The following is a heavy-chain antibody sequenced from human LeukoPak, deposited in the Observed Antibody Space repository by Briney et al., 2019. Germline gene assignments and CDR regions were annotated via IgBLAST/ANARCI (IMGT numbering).Heavy chain of an antibody. J-gene: IGHJ4*02. D-gene: IGHD6-19*01. CDR1: GDSISSSSYC. CDR3: ARHKGSSGWYYYFDY. CDR2: IYYSGTT. V-gene: IGHV4-39*01. Sequence: SETLSLTCTVSGDSISSSSYCWGWIRQPPGKGLEWIGSIYYSGTTYYNPSLKSRVTTSVDTSKNQFSLELSSVTAADTAVYYCARHKGSSGWYYYFDYWGQGTLVTVSS.